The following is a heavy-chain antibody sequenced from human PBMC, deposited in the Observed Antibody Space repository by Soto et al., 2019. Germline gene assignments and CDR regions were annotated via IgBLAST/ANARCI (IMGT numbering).Heavy chain of an antibody. V-gene: IGHV4-30-4*01. CDR2: IYYSGST. CDR3: AIGGLKGYGMDV. Sequence: QVQLQESGPGLVKPSQTLSLTCTVSGCSISSGDYYWSWIRQPPGKGLEWIGYIYYSGSTYYNPSLKSRVTISVDTSKNQLSLKLSPVTAADTAVYYCAIGGLKGYGMDVWGQGTTVTVSS. D-gene: IGHD2-21*02. J-gene: IGHJ6*02. CDR1: GCSISSGDYY.